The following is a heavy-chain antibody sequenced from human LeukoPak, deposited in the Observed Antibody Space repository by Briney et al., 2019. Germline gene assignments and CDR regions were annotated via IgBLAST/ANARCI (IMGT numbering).Heavy chain of an antibody. CDR1: GFTLSSYW. V-gene: IGHV3-74*01. J-gene: IGHJ5*02. CDR3: TRVPVGSNGWFDP. CDR2: ISSDGSST. D-gene: IGHD4-23*01. Sequence: GGSLRLSCVASGFTLSSYWMHWVRQAPGKGLVWVSRISSDGSSTTYADSVKGRFTISRDNAMNTAYLQMNSLRVEDTAVYYCTRVPVGSNGWFDPWGQGTLVTVSS.